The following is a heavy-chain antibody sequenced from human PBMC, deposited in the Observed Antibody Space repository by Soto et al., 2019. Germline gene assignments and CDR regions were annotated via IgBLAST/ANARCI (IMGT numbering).Heavy chain of an antibody. D-gene: IGHD3-10*02. CDR2: ISGGGRST. V-gene: IGHV3-23*01. Sequence: PGGSLRLSCAASGFTFRNYGMSWVRQAPGKGLDWVSSISGGGRSTYYADSVKGRFTISRDNSKNTLFLQVNSLRVEDTAVYFCAKDVRAIGGSENYGCFDPWGHGTLFTVS. CDR3: AKDVRAIGGSENYGCFDP. CDR1: GFTFRNYG. J-gene: IGHJ5*02.